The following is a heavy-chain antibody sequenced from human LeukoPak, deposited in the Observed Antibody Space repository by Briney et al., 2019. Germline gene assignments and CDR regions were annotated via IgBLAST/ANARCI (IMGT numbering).Heavy chain of an antibody. CDR3: ARLRGAYYDFSVYYFDY. V-gene: IGHV4-38-2*01. D-gene: IGHD3-3*01. J-gene: IGHJ4*02. Sequence: SSETLSLTCAVSGYSISSGCYWGWIRQPPGKGLEWIGSIYHSGSTYYNPSLKSRVTISVDTSKNQFSLKLSSVTAADTAVYYCARLRGAYYDFSVYYFDYWGQGTLVTVSS. CDR1: GYSISSGCY. CDR2: IYHSGST.